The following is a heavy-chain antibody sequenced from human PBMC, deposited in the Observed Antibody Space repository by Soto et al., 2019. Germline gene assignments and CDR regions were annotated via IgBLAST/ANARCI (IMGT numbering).Heavy chain of an antibody. CDR3: ASGLSGDKLGQ. Sequence: QVKLQESGPGLVKPSQTLSLTCSVSGGSLSGGDYFWSWIRQPPGKGLEWIGHIYHRGNTYTPPSLKRRLTISVDTAENQFSPNLTSVTPSDTAGYYSASGLSGDKLGQWGQGTPVTVSS. CDR2: IYHRGNT. J-gene: IGHJ4*02. D-gene: IGHD2-21*02. CDR1: GGSLSGGDYF. V-gene: IGHV4-30-4*01.